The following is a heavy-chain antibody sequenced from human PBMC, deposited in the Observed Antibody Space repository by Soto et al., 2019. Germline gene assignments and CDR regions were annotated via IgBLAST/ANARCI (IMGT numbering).Heavy chain of an antibody. Sequence: EVQLVESGGDLVQPGGFLRLSCATSGFTFSRYWMHWVRQVPGKGLVWVSRINSDGSSISYSDSVKGRFTISRDNANNTLYLQMHSLRVEDTAVYYCARRPVDTITRLDYWGQGTLVTVSS. CDR1: GFTFSRYW. CDR3: ARRPVDTITRLDY. CDR2: INSDGSSI. J-gene: IGHJ4*02. D-gene: IGHD3-3*01. V-gene: IGHV3-74*01.